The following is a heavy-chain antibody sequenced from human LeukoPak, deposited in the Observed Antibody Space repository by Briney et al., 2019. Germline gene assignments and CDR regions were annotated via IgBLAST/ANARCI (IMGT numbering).Heavy chain of an antibody. V-gene: IGHV4-39*07. D-gene: IGHD3-22*01. CDR2: IYYSGST. Sequence: SETLSLTCTVSGGSIISNSYYWGWIRQPPGKGLEWIGSIYYSGSTYYNPSLKSRVTISVDTSKNQFSLKLSSVTAADTAVYYCARDTPYYYDSSGYFFDYWGQGTLVTVSS. CDR3: ARDTPYYYDSSGYFFDY. CDR1: GGSIISNSYY. J-gene: IGHJ4*02.